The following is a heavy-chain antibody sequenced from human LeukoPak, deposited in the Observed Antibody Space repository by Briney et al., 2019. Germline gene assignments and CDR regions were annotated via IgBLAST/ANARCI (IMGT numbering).Heavy chain of an antibody. CDR2: INSASNFI. D-gene: IGHD6-19*01. CDR3: AGSGWQVYFDY. CDR1: GFTFRTFT. V-gene: IGHV3-21*01. Sequence: PGGSLRLSCAASGFTFRTFTMNWVRQAPGKGLEWVSSINSASNFIYYADSVKGRFTISRDNAKNSLYLQMNSLRAEDTGVYYCAGSGWQVYFDYWGQGTLVTVSS. J-gene: IGHJ4*02.